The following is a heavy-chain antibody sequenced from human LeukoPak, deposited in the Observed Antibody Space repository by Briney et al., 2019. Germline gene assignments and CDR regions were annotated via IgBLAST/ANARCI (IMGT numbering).Heavy chain of an antibody. V-gene: IGHV4-34*01. CDR3: ARIDTAMVYPFDY. CDR2: INHSGST. D-gene: IGHD5-18*01. J-gene: IGHJ4*02. CDR1: GGSFSGYY. Sequence: ETLSLTCAVYGGSFSGYYWRWLRQPPGKGLEWIGEINHSGSTNYNPSLKSRVTISVDTSKNQFSLKLSSVTAADTAVYYCARIDTAMVYPFDYWGQGTLVTVSS.